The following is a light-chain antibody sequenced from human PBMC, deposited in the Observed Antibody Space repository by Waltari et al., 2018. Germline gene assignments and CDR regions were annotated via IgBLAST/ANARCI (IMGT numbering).Light chain of an antibody. CDR2: DAS. CDR3: QQRSNWTPHT. CDR1: QSVGSY. J-gene: IGKJ2*01. Sequence: EIVLTQSPATLSLSPGDTATLSCRASQSVGSYLAWYQQKPGQPPRLLICDASNRATGVPARFRASGSGTDFTLTISSLEAEDFAVYFCQQRSNWTPHTFGQGARLEIK. V-gene: IGKV3-11*01.